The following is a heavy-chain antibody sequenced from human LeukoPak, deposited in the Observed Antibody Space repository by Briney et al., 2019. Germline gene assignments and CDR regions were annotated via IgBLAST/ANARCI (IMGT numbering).Heavy chain of an antibody. CDR1: GFTFSSYE. V-gene: IGHV3-48*03. CDR3: AREDGDAFDI. J-gene: IGHJ3*02. Sequence: GGSLRLSCAASGFTFSSYEVDWVRRAPGKGLEWVSYIGSSGGSRYYADSVKGRFISSRDNAKNSFYLQMNSLRVEDTAIYYCAREDGDAFDIWGQGTMVSVSS. CDR2: IGSSGGSR. D-gene: IGHD5-24*01.